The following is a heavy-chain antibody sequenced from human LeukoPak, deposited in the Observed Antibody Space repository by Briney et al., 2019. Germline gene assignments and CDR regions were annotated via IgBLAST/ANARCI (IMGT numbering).Heavy chain of an antibody. CDR1: GGSISSSSYY. Sequence: SETLSLTCTVSGGSISSSSYYWGWVRQPPEKGLEWIGSIYYTGNTYYSPSLQSRVTISVDTSKNQFSLRLSSVTAADTAVYYCARLFDSWGQGTLVTVSS. CDR3: ARLFDS. J-gene: IGHJ4*02. CDR2: IYYTGNT. V-gene: IGHV4-39*01.